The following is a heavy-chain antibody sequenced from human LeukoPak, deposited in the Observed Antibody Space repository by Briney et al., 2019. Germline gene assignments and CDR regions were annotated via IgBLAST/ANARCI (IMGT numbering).Heavy chain of an antibody. V-gene: IGHV3-23*01. CDR2: ISGIVGST. CDR1: GFTFISYA. Sequence: GGSLRLSCAASGFTFISYAMSWVRQAPGKGLEWVSVISGIVGSTYYADSVKGRFTISRDNSENTLYLQMNSLSAEDTAVYYCAKAPGATHFDYWGQGTLVTVSS. D-gene: IGHD1-26*01. J-gene: IGHJ4*02. CDR3: AKAPGATHFDY.